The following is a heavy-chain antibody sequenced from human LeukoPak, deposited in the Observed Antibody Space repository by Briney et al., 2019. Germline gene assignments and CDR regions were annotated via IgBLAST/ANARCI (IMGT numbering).Heavy chain of an antibody. CDR1: GFIFSDYY. CDR3: ARGNWYSFDY. CDR2: ISSSGNSM. D-gene: IGHD1-20*01. V-gene: IGHV3-11*01. Sequence: PGGSLRLSCAASGFIFSDYYMNWMRQVPGQGLEWISYISSSGNSMHYADSVKGRFTISRDNTKNSLYLQLNSLRAEDTAVYYCARGNWYSFDYWGQGALVTVSS. J-gene: IGHJ4*02.